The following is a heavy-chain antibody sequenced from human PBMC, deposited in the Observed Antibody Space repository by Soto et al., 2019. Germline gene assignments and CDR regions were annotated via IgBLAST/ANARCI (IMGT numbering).Heavy chain of an antibody. D-gene: IGHD2-15*01. CDR2: IIPIFGRT. CDR3: ARSDGIPCSGGNCYPYPFNY. Sequence: SEKVSCKASGGTLSTYGISWVRQAPGQGLEWMGGIIPIFGRTNYAQKFQGRVTITADESTSTAYMELSSLRSEDTAVYYCARSDGIPCSGGNCYPYPFNYWGQGTLVTVSS. CDR1: GGTLSTYG. J-gene: IGHJ4*02. V-gene: IGHV1-69*13.